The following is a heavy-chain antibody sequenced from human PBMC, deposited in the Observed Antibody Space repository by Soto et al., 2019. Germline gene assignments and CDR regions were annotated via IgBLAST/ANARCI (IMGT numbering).Heavy chain of an antibody. CDR1: GDSINSDKYY. CDR3: ARLEGLATISYYFDF. Sequence: QLQESGPGLVNPSETLSLTCSVSGDSINSDKYYWGWIRQPPGKGLEWIGSIYYRGNTYYNPSRQTRVTIPLDKSKRQFSLRLNSVTAADSAVYFCARLEGLATISYYFDFWGQGAQVTVSS. V-gene: IGHV4-39*01. J-gene: IGHJ4*02. CDR2: IYYRGNT. D-gene: IGHD3-9*01.